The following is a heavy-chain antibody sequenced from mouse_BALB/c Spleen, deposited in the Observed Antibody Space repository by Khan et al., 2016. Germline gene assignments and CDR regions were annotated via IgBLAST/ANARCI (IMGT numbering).Heavy chain of an antibody. CDR1: GYSITSDYA. CDR2: ISYSGST. Sequence: EVKLLESGPGLVKPSQSLSLTCTVTGYSITSDYAWNWIRQFPGNKLEWMGYISYSGSTSYNPSLKSRISITRYTSKNQFFLQLTSVTTEDTATYYCARRTRYFDVWGAGITVTVSS. V-gene: IGHV3-2*02. D-gene: IGHD2-13*01. J-gene: IGHJ1*01. CDR3: ARRTRYFDV.